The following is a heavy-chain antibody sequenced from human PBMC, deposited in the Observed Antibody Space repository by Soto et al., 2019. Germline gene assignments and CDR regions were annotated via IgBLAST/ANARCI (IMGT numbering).Heavy chain of an antibody. CDR1: GFTFSSYW. CDR3: ARFYYDSSGYLPSPYYYYYGMDV. D-gene: IGHD3-22*01. Sequence: AASGFTFSSYWMSWVRQAPGKGLEWVANIKQDGSEKYYVDSVKGRFTISRDNAKNSLYLQMNSLRAEDTAVYYCARFYYDSSGYLPSPYYYYYGMDVWGQGTTVTVSS. V-gene: IGHV3-7*04. CDR2: IKQDGSEK. J-gene: IGHJ6*02.